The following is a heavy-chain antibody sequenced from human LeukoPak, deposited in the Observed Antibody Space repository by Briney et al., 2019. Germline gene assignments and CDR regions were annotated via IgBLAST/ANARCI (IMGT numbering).Heavy chain of an antibody. CDR2: ISGSGGST. J-gene: IGHJ4*02. Sequence: GGSLRLSCAASGFTFSSYAMSWVRQAPGKGLEWVSAISGSGGSTYYADSVKGRFTISRDNSKNTLNLQMNSLRAEDTAVYYCAKAIWGSGWYDGFDYWGQGTLVTVSS. CDR1: GFTFSSYA. CDR3: AKAIWGSGWYDGFDY. V-gene: IGHV3-23*01. D-gene: IGHD6-19*01.